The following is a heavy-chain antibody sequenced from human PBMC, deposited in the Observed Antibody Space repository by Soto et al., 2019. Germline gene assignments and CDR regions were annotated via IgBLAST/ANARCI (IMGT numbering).Heavy chain of an antibody. V-gene: IGHV3-11*05. CDR3: AKDAAMVSSTFNYFDY. J-gene: IGHJ4*02. CDR1: GFTFGDSY. Sequence: QVQLVESGGGLVPPGGSLRLSCAGSGFTFGDSYMSWIRQAPGKGLEWLSYISPGSRYPAYADSVKGRFTISRDNAKRSLYLQMESLGAEDTAVYYCAKDAAMVSSTFNYFDYWGQGTLVAVSS. D-gene: IGHD6-13*01. CDR2: ISPGSRYP.